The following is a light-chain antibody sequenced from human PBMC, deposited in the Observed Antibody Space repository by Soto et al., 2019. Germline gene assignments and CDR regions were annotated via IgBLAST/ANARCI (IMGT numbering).Light chain of an antibody. CDR3: QQYSKWPPIT. CDR2: GAS. CDR1: QSVNSN. J-gene: IGKJ5*01. V-gene: IGKV3-15*01. Sequence: EIIMTQSPATLSVSPGERATLSCRASQSVNSNLAWYQQKPGQAPRLLIYGASTRATGIPARFSGSGSGTEFTLTISSLQSEDFAVYYCQQYSKWPPITFGQGTRLEI.